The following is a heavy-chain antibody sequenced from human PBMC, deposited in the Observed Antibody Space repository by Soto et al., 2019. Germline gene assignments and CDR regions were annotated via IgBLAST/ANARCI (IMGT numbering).Heavy chain of an antibody. V-gene: IGHV4-4*02. CDR1: GGSVSSGNW. Sequence: QVQLQESGPGLVKPSGTLSITCAVSGGSVSSGNWWSWVRQPPEKGLDGFGETYHSGTTNYNPFLKIRVTTSLDKSKNQISLNLRSVTAADTAVYYLARHVAVPGTRVLCYWGQGTLVTVSS. CDR2: TYHSGTT. CDR3: ARHVAVPGTRVLCY. D-gene: IGHD6-19*01. J-gene: IGHJ4*02.